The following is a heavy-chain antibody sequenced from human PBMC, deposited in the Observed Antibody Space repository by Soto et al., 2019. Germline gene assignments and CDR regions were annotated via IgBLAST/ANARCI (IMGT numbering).Heavy chain of an antibody. J-gene: IGHJ4*02. CDR1: GGSIISSNW. CDR2: IYHSGST. CDR3: ARVRVQRTGGFDY. D-gene: IGHD2-8*02. Sequence: QVQLQESGPGLVKPSGTLSLTCAVSGGSIISSNWWSWVRQPPGKGLEWIGEIYHSGSTNYNPSLKSRFTISVDKSKNQFSLKLSSVTAADTVVYYCARVRVQRTGGFDYWGQGTLVTVSS. V-gene: IGHV4-4*02.